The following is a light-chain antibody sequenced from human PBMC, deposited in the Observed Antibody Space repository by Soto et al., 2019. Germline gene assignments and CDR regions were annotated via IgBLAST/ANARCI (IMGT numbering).Light chain of an antibody. Sequence: EIVMTQSPATLSVSPGERATLSCRASQSVSSNLAWYQQKPGQAPRLLIYGASTRATGIPAMFSGSGSGTEFTLTISSLQSEDFSVYYRQQYNNWPPLTFGGGTKVEIK. CDR3: QQYNNWPPLT. V-gene: IGKV3-15*01. J-gene: IGKJ4*01. CDR1: QSVSSN. CDR2: GAS.